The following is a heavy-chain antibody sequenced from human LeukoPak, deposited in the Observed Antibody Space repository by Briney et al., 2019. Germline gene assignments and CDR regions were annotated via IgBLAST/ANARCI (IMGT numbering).Heavy chain of an antibody. J-gene: IGHJ4*02. V-gene: IGHV3-23*01. Sequence: AGSLRLSCAASGFTFRSYYMNWVRQAPGKGLEWVSNINGSGGGTYYADFVKGRFTNTRNNSKNPVYLEMDSLEAEDKAGYYWAKFPIGYDSSGPMDYWGEGGMVTDSS. D-gene: IGHD3-22*01. CDR1: GFTFRSYY. CDR3: AKFPIGYDSSGPMDY. CDR2: INGSGGGT.